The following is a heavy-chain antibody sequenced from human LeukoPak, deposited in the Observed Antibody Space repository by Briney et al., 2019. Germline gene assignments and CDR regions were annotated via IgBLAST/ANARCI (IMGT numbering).Heavy chain of an antibody. D-gene: IGHD6-13*01. V-gene: IGHV3-53*01. CDR2: IYSGGST. CDR1: GFTVSSNY. CDR3: ARGGIAAAGTWFGY. J-gene: IGHJ4*02. Sequence: GGSLRLSSAASGFTVSSNYMSWVRQAPGKGLEWVSVIYSGGSTYYADSVKGRFTISRDNSKNTLYLQMNSLRAEDTAVYYCARGGIAAAGTWFGYWGQGTLVTVSS.